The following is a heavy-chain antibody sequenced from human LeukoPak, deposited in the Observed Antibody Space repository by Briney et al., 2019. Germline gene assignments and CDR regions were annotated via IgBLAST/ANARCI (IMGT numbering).Heavy chain of an antibody. CDR2: IYHTGST. CDR3: AREAGPQSLRGTFDP. V-gene: IGHV4-4*02. Sequence: SGTLSLTCAVSGGSISSITWWSWVRQPPGKGLEWIGEIYHTGSTNYNPSLKSRVTMSVDKSKNQFSQKLSSVTAADTAVYYCAREAGPQSLRGTFDPWGQGTLVTVSS. D-gene: IGHD1-1*01. J-gene: IGHJ5*02. CDR1: GGSISSITW.